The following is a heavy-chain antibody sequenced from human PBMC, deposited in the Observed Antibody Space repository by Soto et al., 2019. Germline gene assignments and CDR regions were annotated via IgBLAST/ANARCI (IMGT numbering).Heavy chain of an antibody. D-gene: IGHD5-18*01. CDR1: GYNVTKYW. CDR3: AAGAGYPPAHLWFDP. Sequence: GESLKISCHASGYNVTKYWINWVRQMPWKGLEWMGRIDSSGSYINYSPSLQGYVTISTDKSISTAYLHWSSLKASDTAMYYCAAGAGYPPAHLWFDPWGRGTLVTVSS. V-gene: IGHV5-10-1*01. CDR2: IDSSGSYI. J-gene: IGHJ5*02.